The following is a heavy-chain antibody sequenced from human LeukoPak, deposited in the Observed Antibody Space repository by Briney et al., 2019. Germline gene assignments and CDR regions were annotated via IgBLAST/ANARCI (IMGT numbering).Heavy chain of an antibody. D-gene: IGHD2-15*01. CDR2: INHSGST. V-gene: IGHV4-34*01. CDR3: AREVVVVVAAHYYYYYGMDV. J-gene: IGHJ6*02. Sequence: PSETLSLTCAVYGGSFSGYYWSWIRQPPGKGLEWIGEINHSGSTNYNPSLKSRVTISVDTSKNQFSLKLSSVTAADTAVYYCAREVVVVVAAHYYYYYGMDVWGQGTTVTVSS. CDR1: GGSFSGYY.